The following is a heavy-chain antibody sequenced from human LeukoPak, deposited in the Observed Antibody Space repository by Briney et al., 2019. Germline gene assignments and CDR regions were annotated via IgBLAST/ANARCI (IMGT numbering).Heavy chain of an antibody. V-gene: IGHV4-59*01. Sequence: SETLSLTCTVSGGSISSYYWSWIRQPPGKGLEWIGYIYYSGSTNYNPSLKSRVTISVDTSKNQFSLKLSSVTVADTAVYYCARDFWSGYQNWFDPWGQGTLVTVSS. CDR1: GGSISSYY. J-gene: IGHJ5*02. CDR3: ARDFWSGYQNWFDP. D-gene: IGHD3-3*01. CDR2: IYYSGST.